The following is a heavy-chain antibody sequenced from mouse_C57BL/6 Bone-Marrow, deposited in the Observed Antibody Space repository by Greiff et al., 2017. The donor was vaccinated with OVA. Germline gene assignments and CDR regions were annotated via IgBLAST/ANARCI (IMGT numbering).Heavy chain of an antibody. D-gene: IGHD1-1*01. J-gene: IGHJ3*01. V-gene: IGHV1-78*01. CDR3: AREDYYGSSFPWFAY. Sequence: VQLQQSDAELVKPGASVKISCKVSGYTFTDHTIHWMKQRPEQGLEWIGYIYPRDGSTKYNEKFKGKATLTADKSSSTAYMQLNSLTSEDSAVYVCAREDYYGSSFPWFAYWGQGTLVTVSA. CDR2: IYPRDGST. CDR1: GYTFTDHT.